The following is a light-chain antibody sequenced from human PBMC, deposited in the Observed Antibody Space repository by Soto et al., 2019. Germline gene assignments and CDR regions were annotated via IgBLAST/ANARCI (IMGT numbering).Light chain of an antibody. Sequence: QSALTQPASVSGSPGQSVTISCTGTSSDVGGYKYVSWYQQHPGKAPKLLIHDVSNRPSGVSNRFSGSKSGNTASLTISGLQAEDEADYYCSSYTSSSTVLVGGGTKVTVL. CDR1: SSDVGGYKY. J-gene: IGLJ2*01. V-gene: IGLV2-14*01. CDR3: SSYTSSSTVL. CDR2: DVS.